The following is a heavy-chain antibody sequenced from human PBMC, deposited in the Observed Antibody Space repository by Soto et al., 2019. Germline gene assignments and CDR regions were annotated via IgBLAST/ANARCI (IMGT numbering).Heavy chain of an antibody. Sequence: QVQLVQSGAEVKKPGASVKVSCKASGYTFTSYGISWVRQAPGQGLEWMGWLSAYNGNTNYAQQLQARVTMTTDTSTSTAYMELRSLRSDDMAVYYCARELCSSTSCPYIFDYWGQGTLVTASA. J-gene: IGHJ4*02. CDR1: GYTFTSYG. CDR2: LSAYNGNT. CDR3: ARELCSSTSCPYIFDY. D-gene: IGHD2-2*01. V-gene: IGHV1-18*03.